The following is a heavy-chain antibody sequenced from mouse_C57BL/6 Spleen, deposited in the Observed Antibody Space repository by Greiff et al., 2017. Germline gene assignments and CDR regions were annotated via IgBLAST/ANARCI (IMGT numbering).Heavy chain of an antibody. CDR1: GYSITSGYY. V-gene: IGHV3-6*01. CDR3: ASLLLRSYFDY. CDR2: ISYDGSN. J-gene: IGHJ2*01. Sequence: ESGPGLVKPSQSLSLTCSVTGYSITSGYYWNWIRQFPGNKLEWMGYISYDGSNNYNPSLKNRISITRDTSKNQFFLKLNSVTTEDTATYYCASLLLRSYFDYWGQGTTLTVSS. D-gene: IGHD1-1*01.